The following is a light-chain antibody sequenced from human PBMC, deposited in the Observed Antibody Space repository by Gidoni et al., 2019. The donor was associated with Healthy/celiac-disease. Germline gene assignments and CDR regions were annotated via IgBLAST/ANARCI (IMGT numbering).Light chain of an antibody. Sequence: SSELTQDPAVSVALGQTVRITCQGDSLRSYYASWYQQKPGQAPVLVIYGKNNRPSGSPDRFSGYRSGNTAPLTITGAQAEDEADYYCNSRDSSGNHHWVFGGGTKLTVL. CDR3: NSRDSSGNHHWV. CDR2: GKN. V-gene: IGLV3-19*01. CDR1: SLRSYY. J-gene: IGLJ3*02.